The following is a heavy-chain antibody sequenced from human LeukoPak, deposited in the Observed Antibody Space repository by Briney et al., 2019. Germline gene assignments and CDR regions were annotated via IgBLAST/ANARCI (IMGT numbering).Heavy chain of an antibody. Sequence: GGSLRLSCAASGFTFRSYAMTRVRQAPGKGLEWVSAISASAGSTYYADSVKGRFTISRDNSQNTLDLQMNSLRAEDTAVYYCAKGSRYDYYYAMDVWGQGTTVTVSS. CDR2: ISASAGST. CDR1: GFTFRSYA. V-gene: IGHV3-23*01. CDR3: AKGSRYDYYYAMDV. J-gene: IGHJ6*02.